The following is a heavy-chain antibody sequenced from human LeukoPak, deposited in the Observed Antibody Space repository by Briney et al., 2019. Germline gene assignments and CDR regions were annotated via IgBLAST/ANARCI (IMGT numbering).Heavy chain of an antibody. V-gene: IGHV3-15*01. CDR2: IKSKIDGGTT. Sequence: PGGSLRLSCAASGFTFSNAWMSWVRQAPGKGLEWVGRIKSKIDGGTTDYAAPVKGRFTISRDDSKNTLYLQMNSLKTEDTAVYYCTTLMGATRHNYFDYWGHGTPVTVSS. D-gene: IGHD1-26*01. CDR1: GFTFSNAW. CDR3: TTLMGATRHNYFDY. J-gene: IGHJ4*01.